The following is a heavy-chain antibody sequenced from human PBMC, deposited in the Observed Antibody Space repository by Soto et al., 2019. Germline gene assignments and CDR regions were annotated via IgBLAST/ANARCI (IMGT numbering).Heavy chain of an antibody. D-gene: IGHD1-1*01. V-gene: IGHV3-33*01. J-gene: IGHJ6*02. CDR3: AREWKQGNYYYYGMDV. CDR1: RFSFSTYG. CDR2: IWYDGSNK. Sequence: QVQLVESGGGVVQPGRSLRVSHVASRFSFSTYGMHWVRQAPGKGLEWVAVIWYDGSNKYYADSVKGRFIISRDNFRNTLYLEMNSLRDEDTALYYCAREWKQGNYYYYGMDVWGQGTTVTVSS.